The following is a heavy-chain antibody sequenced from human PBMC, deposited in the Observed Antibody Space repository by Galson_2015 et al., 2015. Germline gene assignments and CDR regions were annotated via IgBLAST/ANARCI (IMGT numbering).Heavy chain of an antibody. Sequence: SVKVSCKASGYTFTSYAMNWVRQAPGQGLEWMGWINTNTGNPTYAQGFTGRFVFSLDTSVSTAYLQISSLKAEDTAVYYCARERERSYDLWSGYYVYYYYYTDVWGKGTPVTASS. D-gene: IGHD3-3*01. V-gene: IGHV7-4-1*02. J-gene: IGHJ6*03. CDR2: INTNTGNP. CDR1: GYTFTSYA. CDR3: ARERERSYDLWSGYYVYYYYYTDV.